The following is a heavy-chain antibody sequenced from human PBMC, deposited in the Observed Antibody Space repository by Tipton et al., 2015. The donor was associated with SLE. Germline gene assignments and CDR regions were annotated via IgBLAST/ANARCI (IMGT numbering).Heavy chain of an antibody. Sequence: TLSLTCTVSGGSISSSSYYWGWIRQPPGKGVEWIGEINHRGSTNYNPSLKSRVTISIDTSKNQFSLNLKSVTAADTAIYYCAREIAGQVDHWYFDLWGRGTLVTVSS. CDR3: AREIAGQVDHWYFDL. D-gene: IGHD3-10*01. CDR2: INHRGST. J-gene: IGHJ2*01. V-gene: IGHV4-39*07. CDR1: GGSISSSSYY.